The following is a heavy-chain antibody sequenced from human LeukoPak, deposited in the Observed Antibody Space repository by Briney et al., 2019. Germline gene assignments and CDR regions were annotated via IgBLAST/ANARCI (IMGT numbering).Heavy chain of an antibody. J-gene: IGHJ4*02. D-gene: IGHD1-14*01. CDR1: GYSISSGYY. Sequence: SETLPLTCAVSGYSISSGYYWGWIRQPPGKGLEWIGSIYHSGSTYYNPSLKSRVTISVDTSKNQFSLKLSSVTAADTAVYYCARPGTLGTIDYWGQGTLVTVSS. CDR2: IYHSGST. CDR3: ARPGTLGTIDY. V-gene: IGHV4-38-2*01.